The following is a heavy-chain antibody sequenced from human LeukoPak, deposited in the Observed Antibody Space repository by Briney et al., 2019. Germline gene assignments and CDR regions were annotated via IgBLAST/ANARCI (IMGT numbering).Heavy chain of an antibody. Sequence: GGSLRLSCAASVFSFSTYAMHWVRQAPGKGPEYVSTISSNGGSTYYVNSVKGRFTISRDNSKDTLYLQLGSLRGEDTAVYYCAKDGAGSSAYYYFEYWGLGNLVTVSS. CDR3: AKDGAGSSAYYYFEY. D-gene: IGHD6-25*01. CDR2: ISSNGGST. V-gene: IGHV3-64*01. CDR1: VFSFSTYA. J-gene: IGHJ4*02.